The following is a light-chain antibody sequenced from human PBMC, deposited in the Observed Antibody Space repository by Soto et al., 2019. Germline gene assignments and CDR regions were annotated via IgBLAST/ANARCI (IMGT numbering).Light chain of an antibody. J-gene: IGKJ1*01. V-gene: IGKV1-5*03. CDR2: KAS. CDR1: QSLSSW. CDR3: LQYNSYPWA. Sequence: DIQMTQSPSTLSASVGDRVTITCRASQSLSSWLAWYQQKPGKAPKLLIYKASSLGSGVPSRFSGSGSGTEFTLTISSLQPDDFATYYCLQYNSYPWAFGQGTKVEIK.